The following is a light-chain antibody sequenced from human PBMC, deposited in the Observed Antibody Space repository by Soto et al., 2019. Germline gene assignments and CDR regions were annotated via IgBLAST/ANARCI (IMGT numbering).Light chain of an antibody. V-gene: IGKV3-20*01. J-gene: IGKJ5*01. CDR3: QQYAWSPLT. CDR2: DAS. CDR1: QSVPRSY. Sequence: IVLTQSPGTLSLSPGERATLSCRASQSVPRSYLAWYQQRPGQAPTLLIYDASNRATSIPDWFSGSESGTDFTLTISSLDPEDFAVYYCQQYAWSPLTFGQGTRLEIK.